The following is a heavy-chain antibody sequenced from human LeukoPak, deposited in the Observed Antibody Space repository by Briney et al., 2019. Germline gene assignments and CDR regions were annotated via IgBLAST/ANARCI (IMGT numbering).Heavy chain of an antibody. D-gene: IGHD6-13*01. CDR3: ARDKTGTWYGAIDF. CDR1: RYTFTKYA. Sequence: ASVKVSCKASRYTFTKYAIHWVRPAPGQRLEWMGWINAGNGDTDYAQKFQGRVTISRDTSASTAYMELSSLTSADTAVYYCARDKTGTWYGAIDFWGQGALVTVSS. J-gene: IGHJ4*02. V-gene: IGHV1-3*01. CDR2: INAGNGDT.